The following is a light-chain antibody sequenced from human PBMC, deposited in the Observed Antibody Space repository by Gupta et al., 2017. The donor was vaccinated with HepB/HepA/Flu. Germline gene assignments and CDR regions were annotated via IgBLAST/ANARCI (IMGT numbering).Light chain of an antibody. CDR3: QQYGSSPWT. CDR1: QSVSSSY. J-gene: IGKJ1*01. CDR2: GAS. Sequence: ELVLTQPPRTLSLSPGERATLSCRASQSVSSSYLAWYQQKPGQAPRLLIYGASSRATGIPDRFSGSGSGTDFTLTSSRLEPEDFAVYYCQQYGSSPWTFGQGTKVEIK. V-gene: IGKV3-20*01.